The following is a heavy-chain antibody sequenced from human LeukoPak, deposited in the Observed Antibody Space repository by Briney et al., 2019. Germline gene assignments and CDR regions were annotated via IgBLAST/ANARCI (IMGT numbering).Heavy chain of an antibody. CDR3: ARLPVDATYYYYYGMDV. V-gene: IGHV3-7*01. CDR2: IKQDGSEK. D-gene: IGHD2-15*01. CDR1: GFTFSSYW. J-gene: IGHJ6*02. Sequence: AGGSLRLSCAASGFTFSSYWMSWVRQAPGKGLEWVANIKQDGSEKYYVDSVKGRFTISRDNAKNSLYLQMNSLRAEDTAVYYCARLPVDATYYYYYGMDVWGQGTTVTVSS.